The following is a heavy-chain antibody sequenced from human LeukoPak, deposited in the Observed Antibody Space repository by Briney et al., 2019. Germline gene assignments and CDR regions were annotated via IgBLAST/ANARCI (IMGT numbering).Heavy chain of an antibody. CDR2: ISGSGGST. V-gene: IGHV3-23*01. CDR3: AKDLVGPTTAAGTHDMDV. Sequence: GGSLRLSCAASGSTFSSYAMSWVRQAPGKGLEWVSAISGSGGSTYYADSVKGRFTISRDNSKNTLYLQMNSLRAEDTAVYYCAKDLVGPTTAAGTHDMDVWGKGTTVTVSS. D-gene: IGHD6-13*01. CDR1: GSTFSSYA. J-gene: IGHJ6*03.